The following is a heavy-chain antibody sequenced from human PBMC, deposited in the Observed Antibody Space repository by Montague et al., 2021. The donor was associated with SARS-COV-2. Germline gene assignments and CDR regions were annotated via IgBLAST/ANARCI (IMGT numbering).Heavy chain of an antibody. Sequence: SKTLSLTCTVSGGSISSYYWSWIRQPPGKGLEWIGYIYYSGSTNYNPSLKSRVTISVDTSKNQFSLKLSSVTAADTAVYYCARVGVPYYDILTGYYIEGSDAFDIWGQGTMVTVSS. V-gene: IGHV4-59*13. CDR3: ARVGVPYYDILTGYYIEGSDAFDI. CDR1: GGSISSYY. J-gene: IGHJ3*02. D-gene: IGHD3-9*01. CDR2: IYYSGST.